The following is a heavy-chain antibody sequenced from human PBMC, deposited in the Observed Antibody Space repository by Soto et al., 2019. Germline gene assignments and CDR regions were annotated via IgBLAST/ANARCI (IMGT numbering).Heavy chain of an antibody. Sequence: EGSLRLSCAASGFTFSNAWMSWVRQAPGKGLEWVGRIKSKTDGGTTDYAAPVKGRFTISRDDSKNTLYLQMNSLKTEDTAVYYCTTVFGDQLYYFDYWGQGTLVTVSS. CDR3: TTVFGDQLYYFDY. D-gene: IGHD3-10*02. V-gene: IGHV3-15*01. J-gene: IGHJ4*02. CDR2: IKSKTDGGTT. CDR1: GFTFSNAW.